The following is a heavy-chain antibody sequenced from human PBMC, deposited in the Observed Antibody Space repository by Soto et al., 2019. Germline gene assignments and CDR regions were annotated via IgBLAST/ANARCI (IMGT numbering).Heavy chain of an antibody. Sequence: SVKVSCKASGGTFSSYAISWVRQAPGQGLEWMGGIIPIFGTANYAQKFQGRVTITADESTSTAYMELSSLRSEDTAVYYCASSGYTWDTPDYYYYYGMDVWGQGTTVTAP. V-gene: IGHV1-69*13. D-gene: IGHD6-25*01. J-gene: IGHJ6*02. CDR3: ASSGYTWDTPDYYYYYGMDV. CDR2: IIPIFGTA. CDR1: GGTFSSYA.